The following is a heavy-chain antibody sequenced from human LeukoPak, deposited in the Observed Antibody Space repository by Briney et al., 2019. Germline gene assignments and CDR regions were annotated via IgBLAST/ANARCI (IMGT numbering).Heavy chain of an antibody. CDR1: GFTFSSYS. D-gene: IGHD5-12*01. J-gene: IGHJ4*02. V-gene: IGHV3-21*01. CDR3: ARGGSGYDLDY. Sequence: GGSLRLSCAASGFTFSSYSMNWVRQAPGKGLEWVSSISATTYIHYADSVKGRFTVSRDNAKNSLYLQMNSLRAEDTAVYYCARGGSGYDLDYWGQGTLVALSS. CDR2: ISATTYI.